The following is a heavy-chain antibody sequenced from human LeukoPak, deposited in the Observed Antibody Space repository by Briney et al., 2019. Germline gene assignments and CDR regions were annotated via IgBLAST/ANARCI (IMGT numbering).Heavy chain of an antibody. J-gene: IGHJ4*02. CDR3: ANGRYCSGGSCYSVNYYDSSGYYYPFDY. V-gene: IGHV1-69*13. CDR2: IIPIFGTA. CDR1: GGTFSSYA. D-gene: IGHD2-15*01. Sequence: SVKVSCKASGGTFSSYAISWVRQAPGQGLEWMGGIIPIFGTANYAQKFQGRVTITADESTSTAYMELSSLRSEDTAVYYCANGRYCSGGSCYSVNYYDSSGYYYPFDYWGQGTLVTVSS.